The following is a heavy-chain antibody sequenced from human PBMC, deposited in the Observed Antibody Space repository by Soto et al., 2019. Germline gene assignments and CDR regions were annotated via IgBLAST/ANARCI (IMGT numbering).Heavy chain of an antibody. CDR2: IIPILGIA. CDR3: ALKWIEVVFYI. V-gene: IGHV1-69*02. CDR1: GGTFSSYT. D-gene: IGHD2-15*01. Sequence: SVKVSCKASGGTFSSYTISWVRQAPGQGLEWMGRIIPILGIANYAQKFQGRVTITADKSTSTAYMELSSLRSEYTAVYYCALKWIEVVFYIWGQGAMVTVSS. J-gene: IGHJ3*02.